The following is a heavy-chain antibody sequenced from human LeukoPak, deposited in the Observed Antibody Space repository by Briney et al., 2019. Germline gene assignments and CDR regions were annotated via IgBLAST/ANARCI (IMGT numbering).Heavy chain of an antibody. D-gene: IGHD6-6*01. CDR1: GGTFTNYA. V-gene: IGHV1-46*01. CDR2: INPSGGST. J-gene: IGHJ2*01. CDR3: ARDHVDSSSFFRWSDWYFDL. Sequence: GASVKVSCKASGGTFTNYAINWVRQAPGQGLEWMGIINPSGGSTSYAQKFQGRVTMTRDMSTSTVYMELSSLRSEDTAVYYCARDHVDSSSFFRWSDWYFDLWGRGTLVTVSS.